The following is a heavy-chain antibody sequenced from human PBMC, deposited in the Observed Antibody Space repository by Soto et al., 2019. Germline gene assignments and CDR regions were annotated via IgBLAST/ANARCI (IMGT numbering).Heavy chain of an antibody. D-gene: IGHD6-13*01. CDR2: IYYSGST. V-gene: IGHV4-31*03. CDR1: GGSISSGGYY. J-gene: IGHJ5*02. Sequence: QVQLQESGPGLVKPSQTLSLTCTVSGGSISSGGYYWGWIRQHPGKRLEWIGYIYYSGSTYYNPSLKSRVTIPVDTSKNQFSLKLGSVTAGDTAVYYCGIDGAAAVVGGFDPWGRGTLVTVCS. CDR3: GIDGAAAVVGGFDP.